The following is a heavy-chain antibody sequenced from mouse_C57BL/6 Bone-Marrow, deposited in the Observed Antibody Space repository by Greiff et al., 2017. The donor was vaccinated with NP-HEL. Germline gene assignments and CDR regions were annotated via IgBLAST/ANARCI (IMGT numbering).Heavy chain of an antibody. Sequence: VQLQQPGPGLVQPSQCLSITCTASGFSFTSYGVHWVRQSPGKGLEWLGVIWSGGSTDYNAAVISRLSISKDNSKSQVFFKMNSLQADDTAIYYCDSKGGDAWFAYWGQGTLVTVSA. CDR1: GFSFTSYG. CDR2: IWSGGST. CDR3: DSKGGDAWFAY. J-gene: IGHJ3*01. V-gene: IGHV2-2*01.